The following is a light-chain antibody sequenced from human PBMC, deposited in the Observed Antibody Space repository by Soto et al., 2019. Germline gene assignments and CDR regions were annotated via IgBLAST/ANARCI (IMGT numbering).Light chain of an antibody. CDR1: QSVRSN. Sequence: EMLMTQSPVTLSLSPGERATLSCRTSQSVRSNLAWYQQKPGQAPRLLIYSASTRVTGIPARFSGSGFGTEFTLTISSLQSEDSAVYFCQQYDNWPPWTFGQGTKVDIK. V-gene: IGKV3-15*01. CDR3: QQYDNWPPWT. CDR2: SAS. J-gene: IGKJ1*01.